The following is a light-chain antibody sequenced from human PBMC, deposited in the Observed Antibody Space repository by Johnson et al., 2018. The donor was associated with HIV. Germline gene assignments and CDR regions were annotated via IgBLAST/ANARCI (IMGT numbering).Light chain of an antibody. CDR3: GTWDSSRRTGF. CDR1: SSSIGSNY. J-gene: IGLJ1*01. Sequence: QSVLTQPPSVSAAPGQKVSISCSGNSSSIGSNYVSWYQQLPGAAPQLLIFETNKRPSGIPDRFSGSQSATSATLGITGLQTGDEADSYCGTWDSSRRTGFVGTGTKVTVL. V-gene: IGLV1-51*02. CDR2: ETN.